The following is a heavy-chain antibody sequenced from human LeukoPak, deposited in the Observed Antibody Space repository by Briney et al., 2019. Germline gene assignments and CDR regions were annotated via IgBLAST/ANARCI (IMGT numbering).Heavy chain of an antibody. V-gene: IGHV3-30*02. Sequence: GGSLRLSCAASGFTFSSYGMHWVRQAPGKGLEWVAFIRYDGSNKYYADSVKGRFTTSRDNSKNTLYLQMNSLRAEDTAVYYCAKDGERYFDWLLSDYYYYGMDVWGQGTTVTVSS. CDR3: AKDGERYFDWLLSDYYYYGMDV. J-gene: IGHJ6*02. D-gene: IGHD3-9*01. CDR1: GFTFSSYG. CDR2: IRYDGSNK.